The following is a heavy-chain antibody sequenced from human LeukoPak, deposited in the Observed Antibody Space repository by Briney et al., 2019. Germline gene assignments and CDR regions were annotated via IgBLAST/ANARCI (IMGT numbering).Heavy chain of an antibody. J-gene: IGHJ5*02. CDR3: ARGRYCSSTSSYTNWFDP. CDR1: GGSFSGYY. V-gene: IGHV4-34*01. Sequence: SETLSLTCAVYGGSFSGYYWSWIRQPPGKGLEWIGEINHSGSTNYNPSLKSRVTISVDTSKNQFSLKLSSVTAADTAVYYCARGRYCSSTSSYTNWFDPWGQGTLVTVSS. CDR2: INHSGST. D-gene: IGHD2-2*02.